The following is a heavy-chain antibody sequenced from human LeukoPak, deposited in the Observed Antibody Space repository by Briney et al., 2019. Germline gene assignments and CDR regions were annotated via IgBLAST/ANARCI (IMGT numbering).Heavy chain of an antibody. Sequence: SETLCLTCTVSGGSISSYYWSWIRQPAGKGLEWIGRIYTSGSTNYNAALKSRVTMSVDTSKNQFSLKLSSVTAADTAVYYCARDLILADCRDRYNPNRVVHVYYYSGMDVCSQGTTVTVSS. J-gene: IGHJ6*02. CDR3: ARDLILADCRDRYNPNRVVHVYYYSGMDV. CDR2: IYTSGST. V-gene: IGHV4-4*07. D-gene: IGHD5-24*01. CDR1: GGSISSYY.